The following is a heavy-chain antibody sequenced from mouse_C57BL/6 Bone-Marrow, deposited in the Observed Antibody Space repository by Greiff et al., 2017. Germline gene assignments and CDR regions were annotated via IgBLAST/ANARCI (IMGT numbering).Heavy chain of an antibody. V-gene: IGHV1-50*01. CDR1: GYTFTSYW. CDR3: ARFDSRQLRLDYFDY. D-gene: IGHD3-2*02. J-gene: IGHJ2*01. CDR2: IDPSDSYT. Sequence: QVQLQQPGAELVKPGASVKLSCKASGYTFTSYWMQWVKQRPGQGLEWIGEIDPSDSYTNNNQKFKGKATLTVDTSSSTAYMQLSSLTSEDSAVYYCARFDSRQLRLDYFDYWGQGTTLTVSS.